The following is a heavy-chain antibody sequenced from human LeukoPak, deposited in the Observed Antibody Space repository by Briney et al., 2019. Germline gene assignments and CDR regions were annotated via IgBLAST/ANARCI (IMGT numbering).Heavy chain of an antibody. CDR1: GFTFSDYY. J-gene: IGHJ3*01. D-gene: IGHD5-18*01. CDR2: ISSSGDSI. Sequence: GGSLRLSCAASGFTFSDYYMTWIRQAPGKGLEWVSYISSSGDSIYYADSVKGRFTISRDNAKNSLYLQMNSPRAEDTAVYYCARHTDKGAGVFDLWGQGTMVTVSS. CDR3: ARHTDKGAGVFDL. V-gene: IGHV3-11*01.